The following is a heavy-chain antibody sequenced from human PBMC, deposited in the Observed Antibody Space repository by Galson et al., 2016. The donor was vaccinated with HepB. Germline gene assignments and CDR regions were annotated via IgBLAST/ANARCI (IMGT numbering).Heavy chain of an antibody. CDR2: VSSDGSNH. CDR3: ARDAKDHSILGDYGDHFDY. CDR1: RFSFSNYA. J-gene: IGHJ4*02. Sequence: SLRLSCAASRFSFSNYAMHWVRQAPGKGLEWLAVVSSDGSNHFYGDAVKGRFTISRDNSKNTLFLQMNGLRADDTAVYYCARDAKDHSILGDYGDHFDYWGQGSLVTVSS. V-gene: IGHV3-30*03. D-gene: IGHD4-17*01.